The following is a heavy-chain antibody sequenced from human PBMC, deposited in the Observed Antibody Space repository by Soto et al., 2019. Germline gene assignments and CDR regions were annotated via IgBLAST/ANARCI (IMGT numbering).Heavy chain of an antibody. CDR1: GFTFSSYW. V-gene: IGHV3-74*01. J-gene: IGHJ4*02. Sequence: EVQVVEFGGGLVQPGGSLRLSCAGSGFTFSSYWMYWARQAPGKGLVWVSRINSDGSSTNYADSVKGRFTISRDNAKNTGHLQMNSLRAEDTAVYYCVGGTGYWGQGTLVTVSS. CDR2: INSDGSST. CDR3: VGGTGY. D-gene: IGHD1-1*01.